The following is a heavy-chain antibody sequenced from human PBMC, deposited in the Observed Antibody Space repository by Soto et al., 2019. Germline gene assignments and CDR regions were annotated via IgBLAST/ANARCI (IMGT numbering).Heavy chain of an antibody. J-gene: IGHJ6*02. D-gene: IGHD3-10*01. Sequence: PSETLSLTCAVYGGSFSGYYWSWIRQPPGKGLEWIGEINHSGSTNYNPSLKSRVTISVDTSKNQFSLKLSSVTAADTAVYYCARGKERGVRAVRLYYYYYGMDVWGQGTTVTVSS. V-gene: IGHV4-34*01. CDR1: GGSFSGYY. CDR2: INHSGST. CDR3: ARGKERGVRAVRLYYYYYGMDV.